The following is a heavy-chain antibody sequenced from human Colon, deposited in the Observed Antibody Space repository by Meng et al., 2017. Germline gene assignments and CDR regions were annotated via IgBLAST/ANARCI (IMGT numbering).Heavy chain of an antibody. V-gene: IGHV4-4*02. D-gene: IGHD4-23*01. Sequence: QVQLRESGPGLVKPSGTLSLTCAVSGGSISSNYWWSWVRQSPKKGLEWIGEIHHGGTTNYNPSLKSRVTISVDTSNNQFSLKLSSVTAADTAVYYCARIDYGGNGIEKYFFDYWGQGTLVTVSS. J-gene: IGHJ4*02. CDR1: GGSISSNYW. CDR3: ARIDYGGNGIEKYFFDY. CDR2: IHHGGTT.